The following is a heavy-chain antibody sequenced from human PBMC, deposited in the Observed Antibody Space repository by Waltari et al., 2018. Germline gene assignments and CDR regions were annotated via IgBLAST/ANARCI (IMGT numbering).Heavy chain of an antibody. Sequence: EEQMVESGGGLVQPGGSLRLSCVASGFTFSMYEMSWVRQAPGKGLEWVSYSNSRGATICDADSVKGRFTISRDDAKNSLYRQMNSLRVEDTAVYYCVRGGGVTGLDVWGRGTTVTVSS. CDR2: SNSRGATI. V-gene: IGHV3-48*03. CDR3: VRGGGVTGLDV. CDR1: GFTFSMYE. D-gene: IGHD3-16*01. J-gene: IGHJ6*04.